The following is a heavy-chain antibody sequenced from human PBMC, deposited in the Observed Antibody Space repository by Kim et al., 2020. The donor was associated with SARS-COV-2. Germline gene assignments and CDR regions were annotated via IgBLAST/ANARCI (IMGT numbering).Heavy chain of an antibody. J-gene: IGHJ4*02. Sequence: GGSLRLSCAGSAFTFNKFAMAWVRQAPGKGLEWVAGISASGAATYYADSVKGRFTISRDNSKNTLNLQMNSLRVEDSATYYCAKYEWISSFFFDYFDSWGQGSLVTVSS. CDR1: AFTFNKFA. CDR3: AKYEWISSFFFDYFDS. CDR2: ISASGAAT. D-gene: IGHD3-3*01. V-gene: IGHV3-23*01.